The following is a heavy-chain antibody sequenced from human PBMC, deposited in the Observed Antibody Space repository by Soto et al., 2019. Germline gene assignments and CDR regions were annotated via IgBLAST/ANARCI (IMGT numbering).Heavy chain of an antibody. CDR2: INPSGGST. V-gene: IGHV1-46*01. J-gene: IGHJ5*02. CDR3: ARDGVSLEMATIHLFDP. CDR1: GYTFTSYY. D-gene: IGHD5-12*01. Sequence: ASVKVSCKASGYTFTSYYMHWVRQAPGQGLEWVGIINPSGGSTSNAQRVQGRVTMTRDTSTSTVYMELSSLRSEDTAVYYCARDGVSLEMATIHLFDPWGQGTLVTVSS.